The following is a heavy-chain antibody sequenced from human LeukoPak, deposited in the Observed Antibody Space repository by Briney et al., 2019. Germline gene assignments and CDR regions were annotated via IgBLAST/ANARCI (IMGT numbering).Heavy chain of an antibody. Sequence: PGGSLRLSCAASGFTVSSNYMSWVRQAPGKGLEWVSVIYSGGSTYYADSVKGRFTISRDNSKNTLYLQMNSLRAEDTAVYYCAKAPEMATIPYYYYGMDVWGQGTTVTVSS. D-gene: IGHD5-24*01. CDR3: AKAPEMATIPYYYYGMDV. V-gene: IGHV3-66*01. CDR1: GFTVSSNY. J-gene: IGHJ6*02. CDR2: IYSGGST.